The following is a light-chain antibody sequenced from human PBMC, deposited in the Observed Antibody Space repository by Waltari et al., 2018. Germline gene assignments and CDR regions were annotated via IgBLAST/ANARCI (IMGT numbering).Light chain of an antibody. V-gene: IGKV3-20*01. Sequence: EIVLTQSPGTLSLSPGESATLSCRTSQSVTMALAWYQQKPVQAPRLLIYGASNRATGIPDRFSGSGSGTDVSLTISSLETEDFAVYYCQHYLRLPVTFGQGTKVEVK. CDR1: QSVTMA. CDR3: QHYLRLPVT. J-gene: IGKJ1*01. CDR2: GAS.